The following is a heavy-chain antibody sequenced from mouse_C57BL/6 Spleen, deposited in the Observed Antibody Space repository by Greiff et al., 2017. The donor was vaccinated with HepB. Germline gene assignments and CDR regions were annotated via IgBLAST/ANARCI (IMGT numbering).Heavy chain of an antibody. CDR3: ARCQSFYDYEGAMDY. J-gene: IGHJ4*01. D-gene: IGHD2-4*01. V-gene: IGHV1-18*01. CDR2: INPNNGGT. CDR1: GYTFTDYN. Sequence: EVQLQQSGPELVKPGASVKIPCKASGYTFTDYNMDWVKQSHGKSLEWIGDINPNNGGTIYNQKFKGKATLTVDKSSSTAYMELRSLTSEDTAVYYCARCQSFYDYEGAMDYWGQGTSVTVSS.